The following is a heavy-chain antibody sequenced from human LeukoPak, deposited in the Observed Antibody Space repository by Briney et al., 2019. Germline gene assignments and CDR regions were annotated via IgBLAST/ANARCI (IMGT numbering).Heavy chain of an antibody. J-gene: IGHJ3*02. V-gene: IGHV3-66*01. CDR3: ARDHCSGGSCYSIPDAFDI. Sequence: PGGSLRLSCVASGFTVSSNYMSWVRQAPGKGLEWVSVIYSGGSTYYADSVKGRFTISRDNAKNSLYLQMNSLRAEDTAVYYCARDHCSGGSCYSIPDAFDIWGQGTMVTVSS. CDR2: IYSGGST. CDR1: GFTVSSNY. D-gene: IGHD2-15*01.